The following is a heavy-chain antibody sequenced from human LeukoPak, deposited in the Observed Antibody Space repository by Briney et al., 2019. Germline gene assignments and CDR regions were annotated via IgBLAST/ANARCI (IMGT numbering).Heavy chain of an antibody. J-gene: IGHJ1*01. CDR1: GFTFTGYW. CDR2: INTDGSST. CDR3: AQSTSTILQH. D-gene: IGHD2/OR15-2a*01. Sequence: PGGSLRLSCAASGFTFTGYWMHWVRQPPGKGLVWVSRINTDGSSTTYADSVKGRFTISRDNAKSTLYLQMNNLRAEDTAMYYCAQSTSTILQHWGQGTLVTVSS. V-gene: IGHV3-74*01.